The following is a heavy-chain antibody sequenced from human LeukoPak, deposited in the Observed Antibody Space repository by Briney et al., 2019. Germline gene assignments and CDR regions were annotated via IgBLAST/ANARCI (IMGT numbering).Heavy chain of an antibody. CDR3: AELGITMIGGV. D-gene: IGHD3-10*02. V-gene: IGHV3-30*02. CDR2: IRYDGSHK. CDR1: GFTFSSFG. Sequence: GGSLRLSCAASGFTFSSFGMHWVRQAPGKGLEWVAFIRYDGSHKYYADSVKGRFTISRDNAKNSLYLQMNSLRAEDTAVYYCAELGITMIGGVWGKGTTVTISS. J-gene: IGHJ6*04.